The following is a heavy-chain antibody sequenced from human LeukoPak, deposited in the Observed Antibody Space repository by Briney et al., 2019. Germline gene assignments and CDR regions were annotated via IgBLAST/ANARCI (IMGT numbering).Heavy chain of an antibody. D-gene: IGHD3-22*01. J-gene: IGHJ4*02. CDR3: ARGPYDSSGYYYDY. CDR2: IYSGGST. V-gene: IGHV3-53*01. CDR1: GFTVSSNY. Sequence: PGGSLRLSCAASGFTVSSNYMSWVRQAPGKGLEWVSVIYSGGSTYYADSVKGRFTISRDNSKNTLHLQMNSLRAEDTAVYYCARGPYDSSGYYYDYWGQGTLVTVSS.